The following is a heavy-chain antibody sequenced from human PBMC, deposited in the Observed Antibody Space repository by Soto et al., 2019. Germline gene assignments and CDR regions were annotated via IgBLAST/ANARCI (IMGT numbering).Heavy chain of an antibody. CDR1: GYTFTSYD. Sequence: ASVKVSCKASGYTFTSYDINWVRQATGQGLEWMGWMNPNSGNTGYAQKFQGRITMTRNTSISTAYMELSSLRSEDTAVYYCARGGLKRIFGVVMASYYFDYWGQGTLVTVPQ. J-gene: IGHJ4*02. D-gene: IGHD3-3*01. V-gene: IGHV1-8*01. CDR3: ARGGLKRIFGVVMASYYFDY. CDR2: MNPNSGNT.